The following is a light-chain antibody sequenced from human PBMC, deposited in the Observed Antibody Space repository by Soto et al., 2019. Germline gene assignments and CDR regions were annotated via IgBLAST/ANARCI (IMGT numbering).Light chain of an antibody. CDR1: QSVSRA. Sequence: DIVLTQSPATLSVSPGESATLSCRASQSVSRALAWYQHVPGQAPRLLIYDSSTRATGVPARFSCSGSGTRFTLTISSLQSEDFAVYYCQQYNSWPPRYTFGQGTKLQI. V-gene: IGKV3-15*01. CDR3: QQYNSWPPRYT. CDR2: DSS. J-gene: IGKJ2*01.